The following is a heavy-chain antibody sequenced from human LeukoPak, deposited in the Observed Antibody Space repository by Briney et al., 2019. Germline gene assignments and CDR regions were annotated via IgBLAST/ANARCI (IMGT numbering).Heavy chain of an antibody. V-gene: IGHV1-8*01. D-gene: IGHD5-12*01. CDR1: GYTFTSYD. CDR2: MNPNSGNT. J-gene: IGHJ6*02. CDR3: VTSGYDDYYYYYGMDV. Sequence: ASVKVSCKASGYTFTSYDINWVRQATGQGLEWMGWMNPNSGNTGYAQKFQGRVTMTRNTSISTAYMELSSLRSEDTAVYYCVTSGYDDYYYYYGMDVWGQGTTVTVSS.